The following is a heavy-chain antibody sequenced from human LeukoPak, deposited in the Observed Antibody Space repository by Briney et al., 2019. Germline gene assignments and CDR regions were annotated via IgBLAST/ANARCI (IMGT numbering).Heavy chain of an antibody. V-gene: IGHV4-4*02. D-gene: IGHD6-19*01. CDR1: GGSISSSNW. J-gene: IGHJ5*02. CDR2: IYHSGST. CDR3: ARWGSGWSNWFDP. Sequence: SGTLSLTCAVSGGSISSSNWWSWVRQPPGKGLEWIGEIYHSGSTNYNPSLKRRVTISVDKSKNQFSLKLSSVTAADTAVYYCARWGSGWSNWFDPWGQGTLVTVSS.